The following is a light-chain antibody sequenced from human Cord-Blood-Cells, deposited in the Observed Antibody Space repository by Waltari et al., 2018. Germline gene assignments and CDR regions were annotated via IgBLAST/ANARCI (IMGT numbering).Light chain of an antibody. Sequence: DIQMTQSPSTLSASVGDRVTITCRASQSISSWLAWYQQKPGKAPKLLIYDASSLESGVPSKVSGSGAGREFSLTISSLRPDEFATYYCQQYNSDSWTFGQGTKVEIK. J-gene: IGKJ1*01. V-gene: IGKV1-5*01. CDR3: QQYNSDSWT. CDR2: DAS. CDR1: QSISSW.